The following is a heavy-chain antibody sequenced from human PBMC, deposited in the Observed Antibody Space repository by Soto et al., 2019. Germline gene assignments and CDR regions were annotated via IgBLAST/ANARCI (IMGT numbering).Heavy chain of an antibody. J-gene: IGHJ4*02. V-gene: IGHV4-31*03. D-gene: IGHD6-6*01. Sequence: QVQLQESGPGLVKPSQTLSLTCTVSGGSISSGGYYWSWIRQHPGKGLEWIGYIYYSGSTYYNPSLKSRVTISVDTSKNQFSLKLSSVTAADTSVYYCAREAGATAFEYSSSPADWGQGTLVTVSS. CDR2: IYYSGST. CDR3: AREAGATAFEYSSSPAD. CDR1: GGSISSGGYY.